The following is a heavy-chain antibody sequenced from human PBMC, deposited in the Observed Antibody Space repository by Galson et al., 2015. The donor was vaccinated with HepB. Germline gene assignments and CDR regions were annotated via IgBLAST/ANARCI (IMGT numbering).Heavy chain of an antibody. CDR1: GGTFSSYA. J-gene: IGHJ6*03. CDR2: IIPIFGTA. V-gene: IGHV1-69*13. Sequence: SVKVSCKASGGTFSSYAISWVRQAPGQGLEWMGGIIPIFGTANYAQKFQGRVTITADESTSTAYMELSSLRSEDTAVYYCARGRDIVVVPAAIYYYYYMDVWGKGTTVTVSS. CDR3: ARGRDIVVVPAAIYYYYYMDV. D-gene: IGHD2-2*01.